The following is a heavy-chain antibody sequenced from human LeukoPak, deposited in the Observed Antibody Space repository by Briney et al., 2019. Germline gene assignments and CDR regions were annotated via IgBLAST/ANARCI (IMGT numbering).Heavy chain of an antibody. Sequence: ASVKVSCKASGYTFTGYYMHWVRQAPGQGLEWMGWINPNSGGTNYAQKFQGRVTMTRDTSISTAYMELTRLKSDDTAVYYCARGFDYYYYGMDVWGQGTTVTVSS. CDR3: ARGFDYYYYGMDV. CDR2: INPNSGGT. V-gene: IGHV1-2*02. CDR1: GYTFTGYY. J-gene: IGHJ6*02.